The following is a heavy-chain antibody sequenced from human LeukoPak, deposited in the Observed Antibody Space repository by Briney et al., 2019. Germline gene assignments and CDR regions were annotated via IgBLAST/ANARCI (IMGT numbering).Heavy chain of an antibody. CDR3: ARDQAVAVAGTYYEPNYYYYGMDV. CDR1: GFTVSSNY. D-gene: IGHD6-19*01. V-gene: IGHV3-53*04. CDR2: IYSGGST. Sequence: GGSLRLSCAASGFTVSSNYMSWVRQAPGKGLEWVSVIYSGGSTYYADSVKGRFTISRHNSKNTPYLQMNSLRAEDTAVYYCARDQAVAVAGTYYEPNYYYYGMDVWGQGTTVTVSS. J-gene: IGHJ6*02.